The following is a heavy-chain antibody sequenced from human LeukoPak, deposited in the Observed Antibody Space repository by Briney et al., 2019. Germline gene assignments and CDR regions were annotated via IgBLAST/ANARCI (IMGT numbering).Heavy chain of an antibody. Sequence: GGSLRLSCTVSGFTVSSNSMSWVRQAPGKGLEWVSAISGSGGSTYYADSVKGRFTISRDNSKNTLYLQMNSLRAEDTAVYYCAKGSSGWFIGAFDIWGQGTMVTVSS. CDR1: GFTVSSNS. V-gene: IGHV3-23*01. CDR3: AKGSSGWFIGAFDI. J-gene: IGHJ3*02. D-gene: IGHD6-19*01. CDR2: ISGSGGST.